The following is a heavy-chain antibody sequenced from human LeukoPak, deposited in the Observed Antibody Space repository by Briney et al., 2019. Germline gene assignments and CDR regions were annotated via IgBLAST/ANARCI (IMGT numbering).Heavy chain of an antibody. CDR2: LNPNNGAT. J-gene: IGHJ4*02. CDR3: ASDLGFCSGGSCGSMTTVTSYDY. V-gene: IGHV1-2*02. Sequence: ASVKVSCKASGYTFTDYYMHWVRQAPGQGLEWMGWLNPNNGATNFAQKFQGRVTMTRDTSISTTYMELSRLRSDDTAVYYCASDLGFCSGGSCGSMTTVTSYDYWGQGTLVTVSS. CDR1: GYTFTDYY. D-gene: IGHD2-15*01.